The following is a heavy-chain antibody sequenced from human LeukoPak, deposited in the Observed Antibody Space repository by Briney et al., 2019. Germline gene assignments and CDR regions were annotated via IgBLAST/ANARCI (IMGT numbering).Heavy chain of an antibody. CDR2: INPSGGST. CDR1: GYSFSSCY. Sequence: GASVKVSCKASGYSFSSCYMHWVRQAPGQGLEWMGIINPSGGSTSYAQKFQGRVTVTRDTSTRTVYMELTSLTSEDTAVYYCARDRGDYSPFDYWGQGTLVTVSS. V-gene: IGHV1-46*01. J-gene: IGHJ4*02. D-gene: IGHD2-21*02. CDR3: ARDRGDYSPFDY.